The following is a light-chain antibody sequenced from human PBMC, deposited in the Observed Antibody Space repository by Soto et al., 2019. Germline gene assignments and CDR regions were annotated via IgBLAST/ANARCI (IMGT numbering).Light chain of an antibody. Sequence: EMVFTQSPGILSLSPGERATLSCRASQSVSNDFLAWYQQKPGQAPRLLIYGASTRATDVPARFSGSGSGTDFTLTISDVQSEDFALYYCHQRQSWPRTFGQGTKVDIK. CDR3: HQRQSWPRT. J-gene: IGKJ1*01. CDR1: QSVSNDF. CDR2: GAS. V-gene: IGKV3D-15*01.